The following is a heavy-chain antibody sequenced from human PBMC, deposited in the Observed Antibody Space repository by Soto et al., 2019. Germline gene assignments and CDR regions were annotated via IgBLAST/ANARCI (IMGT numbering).Heavy chain of an antibody. V-gene: IGHV3-30*03. CDR1: GFTFNNHG. D-gene: IGHD1-7*01. Sequence: QVQLVQSGGGVVQPGRSLRLSCAASGFTFNNHGIHWVRQAPGKGLEWVAGVSYDGNDKDYAESVKGRLTITRDNSKNTYYLQMNSLRIEDTAVYYCARGTGNNWNYLWFDPWGQGTLVTVSS. J-gene: IGHJ5*02. CDR2: VSYDGNDK. CDR3: ARGTGNNWNYLWFDP.